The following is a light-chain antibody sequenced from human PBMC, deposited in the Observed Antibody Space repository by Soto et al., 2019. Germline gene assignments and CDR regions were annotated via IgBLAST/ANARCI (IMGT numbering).Light chain of an antibody. J-gene: IGKJ2*01. Sequence: EIVMTQSPAILSVSPGERVTLSCRASQSVSRNFAWYRQKPGQAPTLLIYGASTRATGIPARFSGSGSGTEVTLTISSLQSEDFAVYYCQQYNNWPYTFGQGTKLAIK. CDR3: QQYNNWPYT. CDR2: GAS. V-gene: IGKV3-15*01. CDR1: QSVSRN.